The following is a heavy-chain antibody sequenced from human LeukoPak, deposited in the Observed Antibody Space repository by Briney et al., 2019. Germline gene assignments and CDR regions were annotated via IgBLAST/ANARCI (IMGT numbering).Heavy chain of an antibody. V-gene: IGHV3-30*03. Sequence: GGSLRLSCAASGFTFSSYGMHWVRQAPGKGLEWVAVISYDGSNKYYADSVKGRFTISRDNAKNSLYLQMNSLRAEDTAVYYCARKRYWGQGTLVTVSS. CDR2: ISYDGSNK. CDR3: ARKRY. J-gene: IGHJ4*02. CDR1: GFTFSSYG.